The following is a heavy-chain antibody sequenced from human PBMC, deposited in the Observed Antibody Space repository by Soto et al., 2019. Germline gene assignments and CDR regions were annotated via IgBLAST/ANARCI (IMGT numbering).Heavy chain of an antibody. D-gene: IGHD3-3*01. CDR3: SREGRGRFFESFGRYGMDV. J-gene: IGHJ6*02. V-gene: IGHV4-30-4*01. Sequence: SESLSLCCTVSGASISSGDYYWSWLRQPPGEGLEWIGYIYYSENTYYKPSLKSPVIKSVDTSDHQFSLKRHSVTATDTAAYDCSREGRGRFFESFGRYGMDVWGQGTAVTVSS. CDR2: IYYSENT. CDR1: GASISSGDYY.